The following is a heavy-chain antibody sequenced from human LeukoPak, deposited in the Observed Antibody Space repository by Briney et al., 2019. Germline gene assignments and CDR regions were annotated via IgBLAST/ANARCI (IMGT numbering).Heavy chain of an antibody. J-gene: IGHJ4*02. CDR1: GYSFTGYY. CDR3: ARDRIYGDDGVCDY. CDR2: INPNSGGT. V-gene: IGHV1-2*02. D-gene: IGHD4/OR15-4a*01. Sequence: ASVKVSCKASGYSFTGYYIHWVRQAPGQGLERMGWINPNSGGTNYVQNFQGRVTMTRDTSISTAYMELSRLTSNDTAVYYCARDRIYGDDGVCDYWGQGTLVTVSS.